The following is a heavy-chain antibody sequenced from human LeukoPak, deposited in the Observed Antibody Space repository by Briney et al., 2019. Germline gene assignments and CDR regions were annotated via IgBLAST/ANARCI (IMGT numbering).Heavy chain of an antibody. CDR1: GGSISSYY. Sequence: SETLSLTCTVSGGSISSYYWSWIRQPPGKGLEWMGYIYYSGSTNYNPSLKSRVTISVETSKNEFSLKLRSVTAADTAVYYCARVAGYRIEDYSDYWGQGTLVTASS. J-gene: IGHJ4*02. CDR2: IYYSGST. CDR3: ARVAGYRIEDYSDY. D-gene: IGHD6-13*01. V-gene: IGHV4-59*01.